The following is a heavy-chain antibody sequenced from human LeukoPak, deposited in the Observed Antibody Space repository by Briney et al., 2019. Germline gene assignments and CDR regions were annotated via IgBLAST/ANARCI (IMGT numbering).Heavy chain of an antibody. V-gene: IGHV4-34*01. CDR1: GGSFSGYY. J-gene: IGHJ4*02. CDR3: ASSWYVTFDY. Sequence: SGTLSLTCAVYGGSFSGYYWSWIRQPPGKGLEWIGEINHSGSTNYNPSLKSRVTISVDTSKNQFSLKLSSVTAADTAVYYCASSWYVTFDYWGQGTLVTVSS. D-gene: IGHD6-13*01. CDR2: INHSGST.